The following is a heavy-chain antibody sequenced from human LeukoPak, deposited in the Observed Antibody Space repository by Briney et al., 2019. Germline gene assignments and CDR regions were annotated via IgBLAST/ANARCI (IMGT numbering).Heavy chain of an antibody. V-gene: IGHV3-15*01. CDR3: TTTSALLWFGELWRSYYYGMDV. D-gene: IGHD3-10*01. CDR2: IKSKTDGGTT. CDR1: GFTFSNAW. Sequence: PRGSLRLSCAASGFTFSNAWMSWVRQAPGKGLEWVGRIKSKTDGGTTDYAAPVKGRFTISRDDSKNTLYLQMNSLKTEDTAVYYCTTTSALLWFGELWRSYYYGMDVWGKGTTVTVSS. J-gene: IGHJ6*04.